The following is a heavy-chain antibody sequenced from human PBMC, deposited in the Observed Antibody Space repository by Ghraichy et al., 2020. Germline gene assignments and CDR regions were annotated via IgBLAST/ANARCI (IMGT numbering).Heavy chain of an antibody. D-gene: IGHD3-22*01. Sequence: GESLNISCKGSGYSFTSYWIGWVRQMPGKGLEWMGIIYPGDSDTRYSPSFQGQVTISADKSISTAYLQWSSLKASDTAMYYCARLLRDYYDSSGYYPFDPWGQGTLVTVSS. CDR2: IYPGDSDT. CDR3: ARLLRDYYDSSGYYPFDP. V-gene: IGHV5-51*01. J-gene: IGHJ5*02. CDR1: GYSFTSYW.